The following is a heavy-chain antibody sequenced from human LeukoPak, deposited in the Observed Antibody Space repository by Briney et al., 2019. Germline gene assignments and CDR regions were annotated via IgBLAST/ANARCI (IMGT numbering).Heavy chain of an antibody. J-gene: IGHJ4*02. Sequence: SLKVSCKASGYTSTSYGISWVRQAPRQGLEWIGWISSYNDNTNYAQKLQGRVTMPTDTSTSTASMQLSSLRPDHTAVYYAARGPSAIAEDWGQPTLVTVSS. CDR2: ISSYNDNT. CDR3: ARGPSAIAED. D-gene: IGHD2-2*02. CDR1: GYTSTSYG. V-gene: IGHV1-18*01.